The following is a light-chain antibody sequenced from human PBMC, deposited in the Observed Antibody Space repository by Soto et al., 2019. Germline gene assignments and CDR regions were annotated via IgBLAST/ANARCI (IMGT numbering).Light chain of an antibody. CDR1: LRSTNW. V-gene: IGKV1-5*01. CDR3: QQYDNYSRT. J-gene: IGKJ1*01. CDR2: AAS. Sequence: QMTQSPSNLSASLGDRVTITCRASLRSTNWLAWYKQKPGKAPKLLIYAASTLESGVPSRFSGSGSETEFTLTISRLRPDDFATYYCQQYDNYSRTFGQGNMVDIK.